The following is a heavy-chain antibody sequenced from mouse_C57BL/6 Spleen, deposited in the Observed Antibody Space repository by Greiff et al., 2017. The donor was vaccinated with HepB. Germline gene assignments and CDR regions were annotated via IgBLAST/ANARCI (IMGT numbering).Heavy chain of an antibody. D-gene: IGHD2-4*01. CDR1: GYAFSSSW. V-gene: IGHV1-82*01. CDR3: AREGGYDYDWAAWFAY. Sequence: VQVVESGPELVKPGASVKISCKASGYAFSSSWMNWVKQRPGKGLEWIGRIYPGDGDTNYDGKFKGKATLTADKSSSTAYMQLSSLTSEDSAVYFCAREGGYDYDWAAWFAYWGQGTLVTVSA. J-gene: IGHJ3*01. CDR2: IYPGDGDT.